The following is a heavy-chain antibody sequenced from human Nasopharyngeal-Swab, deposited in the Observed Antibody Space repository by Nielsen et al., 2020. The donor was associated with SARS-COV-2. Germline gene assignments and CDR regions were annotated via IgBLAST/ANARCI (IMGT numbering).Heavy chain of an antibody. CDR1: GDSISPHY. J-gene: IGHJ6*02. CDR3: ARWVPCRRGTGRPSFYYFGMDV. D-gene: IGHD3/OR15-3a*01. Sequence: SETLSLTCTVSGDSISPHYWSWIRQSPGKRLEWIGDIYYPGSADYSPSLRTRVTISVDRSKNRSSLELTSVTTAETAVYCCARWVPCRRGTGRPSFYYFGMDVWGQGTTVTVSS. CDR2: IYYPGSA. V-gene: IGHV4-59*11.